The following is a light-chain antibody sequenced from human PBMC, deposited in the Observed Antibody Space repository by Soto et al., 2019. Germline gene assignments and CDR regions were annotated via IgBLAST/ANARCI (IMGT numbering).Light chain of an antibody. CDR3: QQYYTTPIT. CDR1: QSLLYSSNNKNS. CDR2: WAS. J-gene: IGKJ5*01. Sequence: DIVMTQSPDSLAVSLGERATINCKSSQSLLYSSNNKNSLAWYQQKPGQAPKLLISWASTRESGVPDRFSGSGSGTDFTLTISSLQAEDVAVYYCQQYYTTPITFGQGTRLEIK. V-gene: IGKV4-1*01.